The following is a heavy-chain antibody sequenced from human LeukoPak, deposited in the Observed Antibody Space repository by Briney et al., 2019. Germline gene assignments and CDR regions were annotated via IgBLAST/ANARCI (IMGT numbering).Heavy chain of an antibody. CDR3: ARDPYYYDSSGCPGDY. D-gene: IGHD3-22*01. CDR1: GGSISSSSYY. J-gene: IGHJ4*02. V-gene: IGHV4-39*07. CDR2: IYYSGST. Sequence: SETLSLTCTVSGGSISSSSYYWGWIRQPPGKELEWIGSIYYSGSTYYNPSLKSRVTISVDTSKNQFSLKLSSVTAADTAVYYCARDPYYYDSSGCPGDYWVQGTLVTVSS.